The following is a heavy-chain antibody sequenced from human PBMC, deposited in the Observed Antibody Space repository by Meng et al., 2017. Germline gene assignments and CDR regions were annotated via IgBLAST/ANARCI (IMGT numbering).Heavy chain of an antibody. CDR2: INHSGST. Sequence: QVQLQRGGAGLLKPSDTLSLPCAVYGWSFSGSYWSWIRQPPGKGLEWIGEINHSGSTNYNPSLKSRVTISVDTSKNQFSLKLGSVTAADTAVYYCARGRSGTWPWYFDLWGRGTLVTVSS. J-gene: IGHJ2*01. D-gene: IGHD1-1*01. CDR3: ARGRSGTWPWYFDL. V-gene: IGHV4-34*01. CDR1: GWSFSGSY.